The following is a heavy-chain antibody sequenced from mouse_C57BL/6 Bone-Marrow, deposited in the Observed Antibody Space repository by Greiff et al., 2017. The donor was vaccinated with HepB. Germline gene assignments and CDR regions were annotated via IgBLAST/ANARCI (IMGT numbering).Heavy chain of an antibody. D-gene: IGHD3-1*01. Sequence: QVQLQQPGAELVKPGASVKLSCKASGYTFTSYWMHWVKQRPGQGLEWIGMIHPNSGSTNYNEKFKSKATLPVDKSSSTAYMQLSSLTSEDSAVYYCARSGLHWYFDVWGTGTTVTVSS. CDR1: GYTFTSYW. CDR3: ARSGLHWYFDV. J-gene: IGHJ1*03. CDR2: IHPNSGST. V-gene: IGHV1-64*01.